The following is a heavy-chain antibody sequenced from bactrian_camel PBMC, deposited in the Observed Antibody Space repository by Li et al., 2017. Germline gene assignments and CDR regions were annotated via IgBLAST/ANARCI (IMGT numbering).Heavy chain of an antibody. V-gene: IGHV3S40*01. D-gene: IGHD3*01. J-gene: IGHJ4*01. Sequence: DVQLVESGGGSAQAGGSLTLACEISGFTDSRYCMGWFRQAPGKEREGVARIATGSGNTYYADSVKGRFTISQDNAKNTVYLRMNSLKPEDTAVYYCALGSSRQATMTARGKGTQVTVS. CDR2: IATGSGNT. CDR1: GFTDSRYC.